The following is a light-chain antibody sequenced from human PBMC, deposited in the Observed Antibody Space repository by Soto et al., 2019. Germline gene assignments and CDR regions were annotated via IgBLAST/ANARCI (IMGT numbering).Light chain of an antibody. Sequence: DIQMTQSPSTLSASVGDSVTITCRASQSVSTWLAWYQQRPGKPPKLLIYDASSLQSGVPSKFSGGGSGTEFTLTISSLQPDDFATYYCQHYNSYSEAFGQGTKVDNK. CDR3: QHYNSYSEA. J-gene: IGKJ1*01. V-gene: IGKV1-5*01. CDR2: DAS. CDR1: QSVSTW.